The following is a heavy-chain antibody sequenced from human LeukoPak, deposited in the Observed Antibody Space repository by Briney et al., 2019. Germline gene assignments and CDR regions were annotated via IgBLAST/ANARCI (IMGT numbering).Heavy chain of an antibody. CDR2: ISCNSGSI. CDR1: GFTFDDYA. V-gene: IGHV3-9*01. J-gene: IGHJ3*02. CDR3: AHSPPDSGATTGVIQNAFDM. D-gene: IGHD4-17*01. Sequence: GGSLRLSCAASGFTFDDYAMHWVRQAPGKGLEWVSAISCNSGSIDYADSVKGRFTISRDNAKNSLYLQMNSLRAEDTAVYYCAHSPPDSGATTGVIQNAFDMWGQGKMVTASS.